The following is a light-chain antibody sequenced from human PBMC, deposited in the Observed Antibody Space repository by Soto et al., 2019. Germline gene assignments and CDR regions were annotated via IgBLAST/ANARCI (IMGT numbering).Light chain of an antibody. V-gene: IGLV2-14*01. J-gene: IGLJ1*01. Sequence: QSVLTQPASVSGSPGQSITISCTGTSSDVGGYKYVFWYQQYPGKAPKLIIYEVSNRPSGVSNRFSGSKSGNTASLTISGLQAEDEADYYCSSYTSTSTLDVFGTGTKLTVL. CDR1: SSDVGGYKY. CDR3: SSYTSTSTLDV. CDR2: EVS.